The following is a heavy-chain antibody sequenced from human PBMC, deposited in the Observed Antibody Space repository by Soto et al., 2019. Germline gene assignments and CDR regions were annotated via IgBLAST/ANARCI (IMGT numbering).Heavy chain of an antibody. V-gene: IGHV3-23*01. CDR2: IGVGGGDR. Sequence: EVQLLESGGGLVQPGGSLRLSCAASGFTFSSYAMSWVRQAPGKGLEWVSIIGVGGGDRYYPESVKGRFTISRDNSRDTLYLEMNSLRDEDTAVDYCARVRFGELVWGKGTLVTVSS. J-gene: IGHJ4*02. CDR3: ARVRFGELV. D-gene: IGHD3-10*01. CDR1: GFTFSSYA.